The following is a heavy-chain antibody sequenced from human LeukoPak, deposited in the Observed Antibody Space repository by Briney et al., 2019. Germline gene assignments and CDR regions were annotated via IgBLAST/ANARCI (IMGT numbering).Heavy chain of an antibody. V-gene: IGHV3-30*04. CDR2: ISYDGTNK. Sequence: GRSLRLSCAASGFTFSRYAMHWVRQTPGKGLEWVAIISYDGTNKYYADSVKGRFTIYRDNSKKSLYLQMNSLRAKDTAVYYCARVLRLGEDFDILTGGGGEYYFDYWGQGTLVTVSS. CDR1: GFTFSRYA. D-gene: IGHD3-9*01. J-gene: IGHJ4*02. CDR3: ARVLRLGEDFDILTGGGGEYYFDY.